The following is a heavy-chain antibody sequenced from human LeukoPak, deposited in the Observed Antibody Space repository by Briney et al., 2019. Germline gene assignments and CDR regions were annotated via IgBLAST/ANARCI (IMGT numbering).Heavy chain of an antibody. CDR2: IIPIFGTA. CDR3: ARDPYYYDRSGYYRD. V-gene: IGHV1-69*05. D-gene: IGHD3-22*01. Sequence: SVKVSCKASGGTFSSYAISWVRQAPGQGHERMGMIIPIFGTANYAQKFQGRVTIATDESTSTAYMKLSSLRSEDTAVYYCARDPYYYDRSGYYRDWGQGTLVTVSS. J-gene: IGHJ4*02. CDR1: GGTFSSYA.